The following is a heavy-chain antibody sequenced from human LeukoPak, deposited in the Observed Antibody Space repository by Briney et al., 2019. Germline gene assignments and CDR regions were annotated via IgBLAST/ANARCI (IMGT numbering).Heavy chain of an antibody. Sequence: GGSLRLSCAASGFTFSSYGMHWVRQAPGKGLEWVAFIRYDGSNKYYADSVKGRFTISRDNSKNTLYLQMNSLRAEDTAVYYCAKDLLRRLSATVGDYYYYMDVWGKGTTVTVSS. J-gene: IGHJ6*03. CDR2: IRYDGSNK. CDR1: GFTFSSYG. V-gene: IGHV3-30*02. D-gene: IGHD5-18*01. CDR3: AKDLLRRLSATVGDYYYYMDV.